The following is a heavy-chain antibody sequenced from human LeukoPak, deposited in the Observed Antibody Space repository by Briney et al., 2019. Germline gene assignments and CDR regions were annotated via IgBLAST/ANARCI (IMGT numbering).Heavy chain of an antibody. CDR2: IYYSGST. J-gene: IGHJ5*02. CDR3: ARSRSFYCTNGVCYQYNWFDP. Sequence: SETLSLTCTVSGGSISSGGYYWSWLRQHPGKGLEWIGYIYYSGSTYYNPSLKSRVTISVDTSKNQFSLKLSSVTAADTAVYYCARSRSFYCTNGVCYQYNWFDPWGQGTLVTVSS. D-gene: IGHD2-8*01. V-gene: IGHV4-31*03. CDR1: GGSISSGGYY.